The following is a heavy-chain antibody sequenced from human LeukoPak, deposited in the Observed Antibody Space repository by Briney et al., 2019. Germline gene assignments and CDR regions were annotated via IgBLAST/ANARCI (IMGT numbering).Heavy chain of an antibody. CDR1: GFTFSSYA. CDR3: ARTMRGYCTNGVCPYFDY. CDR2: ISKDGSNK. D-gene: IGHD2-8*01. Sequence: PGGSLRLSCAVSGFTFSSYAMHWVRQAPGKGLEWVAVISKDGSNKYYADSVKGRFTISRDNSKNTLYLQMNSLRAEDTAAYYCARTMRGYCTNGVCPYFDYWGQGTLVTVSS. J-gene: IGHJ4*02. V-gene: IGHV3-30-3*01.